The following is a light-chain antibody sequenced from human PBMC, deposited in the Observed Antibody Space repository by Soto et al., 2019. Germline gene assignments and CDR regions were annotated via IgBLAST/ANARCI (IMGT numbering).Light chain of an antibody. CDR1: SSDIGGYNY. V-gene: IGLV2-14*01. J-gene: IGLJ1*01. CDR2: GVT. CDR3: TSYTSSSTYV. Sequence: QSVLTQPASVSESPGQPITISCAGTSSDIGGYNYVSWYQQHPDKAPKLMIYGVTNRPSGVSDRFSGSKSGNTASLTISGLQAEDEADYYCTSYTSSSTYVFGTGTKVTVL.